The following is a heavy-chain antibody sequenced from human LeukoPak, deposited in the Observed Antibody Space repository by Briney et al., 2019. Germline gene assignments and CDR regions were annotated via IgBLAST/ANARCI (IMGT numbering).Heavy chain of an antibody. Sequence: PGGSLRLSCAASGFIFTSYWMSWVRQAPGKGLEWVANIKQGGSEKYYVDSVKGRITISRDNAKNSLYLQMNSLRPDDTAVYYCARVSSSGWDDYYYDYMDVWGKGTTVTVSS. CDR1: GFIFTSYW. CDR3: ARVSSSGWDDYYYDYMDV. CDR2: IKQGGSEK. V-gene: IGHV3-7*01. J-gene: IGHJ6*03. D-gene: IGHD6-19*01.